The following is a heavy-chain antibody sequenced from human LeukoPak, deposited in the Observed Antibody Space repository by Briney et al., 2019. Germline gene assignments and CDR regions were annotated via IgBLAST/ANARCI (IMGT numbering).Heavy chain of an antibody. D-gene: IGHD6-13*01. CDR3: ARASATYYYYYYMDV. J-gene: IGHJ6*03. Sequence: SETLSLTCTVSGGSITNYYWTWIRQPPGKGLEWIGYIHYSGSTNYNPSLKSRVTISVDTSKNQFSLKLSSVTAADTAVYYCARASATYYYYYYMDVWGKGTTVTVSS. CDR2: IHYSGST. V-gene: IGHV4-59*01. CDR1: GGSITNYY.